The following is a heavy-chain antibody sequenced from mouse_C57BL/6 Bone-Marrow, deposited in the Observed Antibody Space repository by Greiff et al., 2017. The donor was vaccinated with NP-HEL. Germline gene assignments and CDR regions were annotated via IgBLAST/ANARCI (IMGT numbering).Heavy chain of an antibody. CDR2: ISGGGGNT. CDR3: ARGSSSYAMDY. CDR1: GFTFSSYT. Sequence: EVQVVESGGGLVKPGGSLKLSCAASGFTFSSYTMSWVRQTPEKRLEWVATISGGGGNTYYPDSVKGRFTISRDNAKNTLYLQMSSLRSEDTALYYCARGSSSYAMDYWGQGTSVTVSS. D-gene: IGHD1-1*01. V-gene: IGHV5-9*01. J-gene: IGHJ4*01.